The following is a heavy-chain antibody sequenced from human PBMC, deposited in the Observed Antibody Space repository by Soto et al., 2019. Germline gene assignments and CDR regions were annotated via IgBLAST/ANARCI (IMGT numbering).Heavy chain of an antibody. Sequence: PSETLSLTCTVSGGSISSGGYYWSWIRQHPGKGLEWIGYIYYSGSTYYNPSLKSRVTISVDTSKNQFSLKLSSVTAADTAMYYCARAQPDSYGLLYYFDYWGQGTLVTVSS. CDR2: IYYSGST. D-gene: IGHD5-18*01. CDR3: ARAQPDSYGLLYYFDY. V-gene: IGHV4-31*03. CDR1: GGSISSGGYY. J-gene: IGHJ4*02.